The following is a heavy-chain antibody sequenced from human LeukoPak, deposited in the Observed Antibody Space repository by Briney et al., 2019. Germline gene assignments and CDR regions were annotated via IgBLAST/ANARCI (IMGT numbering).Heavy chain of an antibody. CDR2: IGGRGGSA. D-gene: IGHD3-10*01. CDR3: AKSLPGRITMVPTDY. Sequence: PGGSLRLSCAASGFTFSSYGMSWVRQAPGKGLEWVSSIGGRGGSAYYADSVKGRFTISRDNSKNTLYLRMNSLRAEDTAVYYCAKSLPGRITMVPTDYWGQGTLVTVSS. V-gene: IGHV3-23*01. CDR1: GFTFSSYG. J-gene: IGHJ4*02.